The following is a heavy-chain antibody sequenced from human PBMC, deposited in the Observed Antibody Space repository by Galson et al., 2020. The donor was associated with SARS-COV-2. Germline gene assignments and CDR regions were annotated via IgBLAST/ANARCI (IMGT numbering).Heavy chain of an antibody. Sequence: AQKFQGRVTMTRDTSISTAYMELSRLRSDDTAVYYCARNGGGPYCGGDCYADYWGQGTLVTVSS. J-gene: IGHJ4*02. D-gene: IGHD2-21*02. V-gene: IGHV1-2*02. CDR3: ARNGGGPYCGGDCYADY.